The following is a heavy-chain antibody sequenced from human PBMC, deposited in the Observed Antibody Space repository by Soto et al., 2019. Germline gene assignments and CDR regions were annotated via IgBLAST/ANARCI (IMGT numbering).Heavy chain of an antibody. J-gene: IGHJ2*01. CDR1: GDSIGDFY. D-gene: IGHD2-8*01. CDR3: ARGMGRYFDL. CDR2: LSASGRT. Sequence: SETLSLTCAISGDSIGDFYWSWIRQPAGKGLESLGRLSASGRTNYSPSLQSRVTMSLDRSKNRFSLRLTSVSAADTAVYFCARGMGRYFDLWGRGTLVTVSS. V-gene: IGHV4-4*07.